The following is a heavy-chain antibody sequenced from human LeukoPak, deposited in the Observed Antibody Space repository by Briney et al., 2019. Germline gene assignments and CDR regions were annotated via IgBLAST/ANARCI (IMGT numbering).Heavy chain of an antibody. J-gene: IGHJ4*02. CDR2: ISGSGGST. V-gene: IGHV3-23*01. CDR3: AAFMVRGVIVEDY. Sequence: GGSLRLSCAASGFTFSSYAMSWVRQAPGKGLEWVSAISGSGGSTYYADSAKGRFTISRDNSKNTLYLQMNSLRAEDTAVYYCAAFMVRGVIVEDYWGQGTLVTVSS. D-gene: IGHD3-10*01. CDR1: GFTFSSYA.